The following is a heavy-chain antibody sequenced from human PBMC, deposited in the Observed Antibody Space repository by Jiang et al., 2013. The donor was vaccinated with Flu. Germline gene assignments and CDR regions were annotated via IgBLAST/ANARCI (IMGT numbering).Heavy chain of an antibody. D-gene: IGHD3-3*02. V-gene: IGHV3-23*01. CDR3: AKEANSISWTFVDN. CDR1: GFTFKQLC. J-gene: IGHJ4*02. Sequence: SGFTFKQLCHDVGSASLRGKGLEWVSAITSTGRSTYYADSVRGRFSISRDNSKNTLSLQMNSLRVEDTAVYYCAKEANSISWTFVDNWGQGTLVTVSS. CDR2: ITSTGRST.